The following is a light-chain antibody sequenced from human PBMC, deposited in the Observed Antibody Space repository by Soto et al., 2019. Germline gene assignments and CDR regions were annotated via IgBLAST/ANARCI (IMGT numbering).Light chain of an antibody. J-gene: IGLJ2*01. V-gene: IGLV2-14*01. CDR3: SSYTISSTLMV. CDR2: DVS. Sequence: QSALTQPASVSGSPGQSITISCTGTSSDVGGYNYVSWYQQHPGKAPKLMIYDVSNRPSGVSNRFSGSKSGNTASLTISGLQAEEEADYYCSSYTISSTLMVFGGGTKVNVL. CDR1: SSDVGGYNY.